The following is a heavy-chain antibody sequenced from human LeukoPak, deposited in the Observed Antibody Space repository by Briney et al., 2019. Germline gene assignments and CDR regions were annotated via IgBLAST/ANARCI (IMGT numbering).Heavy chain of an antibody. D-gene: IGHD1-26*01. CDR1: GLTFSNYW. V-gene: IGHV3-7*04. J-gene: IGHJ4*02. CDR2: IKRDGSEK. Sequence: PGRSLRLSCAVSGLTFSNYWMGWVRQAPGKGLEWVANIKRDGSEKYYVDSVKGRFGISRDNAKNSLYLQMNSLRAEDTAVYYCAMEGYSGNYPAYWGQGTLVTVSS. CDR3: AMEGYSGNYPAY.